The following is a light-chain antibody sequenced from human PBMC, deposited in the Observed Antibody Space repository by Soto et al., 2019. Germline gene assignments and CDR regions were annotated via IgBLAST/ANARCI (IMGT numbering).Light chain of an antibody. CDR2: GAS. J-gene: IGKJ5*01. CDR1: QSVSNNY. Sequence: VLAQSPGTLSLSPGERATLXXRASQSVSNNYLAWYQQKPGQAPXILIYGASNRATGIPDRFSGSGSGTDFTLTISSLEPDDFAVYCCQQRSNWPTFGQGTRLEIK. CDR3: QQRSNWPT. V-gene: IGKV3D-20*02.